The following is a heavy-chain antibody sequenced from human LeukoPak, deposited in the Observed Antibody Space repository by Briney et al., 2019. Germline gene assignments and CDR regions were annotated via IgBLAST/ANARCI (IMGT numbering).Heavy chain of an antibody. J-gene: IGHJ3*02. CDR2: IIPIFGTA. D-gene: IGHD3-16*01. Sequence: SVKVSCKASGGTFSSYAISWVRQAPGQGLEWMGGIIPIFGTANYAQKFQGRVTITTDESTSTAYMELSSLRSEDTAVYYCARGLGPTDAFDIWGQGTMVTVSS. V-gene: IGHV1-69*05. CDR1: GGTFSSYA. CDR3: ARGLGPTDAFDI.